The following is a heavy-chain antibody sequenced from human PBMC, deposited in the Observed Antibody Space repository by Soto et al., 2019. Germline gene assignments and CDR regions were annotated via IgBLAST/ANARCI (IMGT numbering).Heavy chain of an antibody. D-gene: IGHD3-16*01. CDR1: GYTFTDYC. Sequence: QVHLVQSGAEVKKPGASVYVSCKASGYTFTDYCVHWVRQAPGQGLEWMGWINPNVGGTNYARKFQGRLTMTRDTSISTVYMQLTRLGPDDTARYYCARGGREVPRIPYDTWGQGTLVTVSS. CDR2: INPNVGGT. CDR3: ARGGREVPRIPYDT. J-gene: IGHJ5*02. V-gene: IGHV1-2*02.